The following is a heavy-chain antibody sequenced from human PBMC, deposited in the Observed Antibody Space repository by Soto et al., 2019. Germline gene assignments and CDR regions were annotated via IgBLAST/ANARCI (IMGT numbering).Heavy chain of an antibody. J-gene: IGHJ3*02. V-gene: IGHV1-2*04. CDR2: INPNSGGT. D-gene: IGHD6-6*01. CDR3: ARDRIAARRGDAFDI. CDR1: GYTFTGYY. Sequence: ASVKVSCKASGYTFTGYYMHWVRQAPGQGLEWMGWINPNSGGTNYAQKFQGWVTMTRDTSISTAYMKLSRLRSDDTAVYYCARDRIAARRGDAFDIWGQGTTVTVSS.